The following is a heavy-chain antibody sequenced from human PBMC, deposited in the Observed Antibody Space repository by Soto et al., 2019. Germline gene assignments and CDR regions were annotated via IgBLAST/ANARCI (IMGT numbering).Heavy chain of an antibody. D-gene: IGHD6-19*01. V-gene: IGHV1-18*04. CDR2: ISPYSGET. CDR1: GYTFTSYG. CDR3: ARGPVAGSDF. Sequence: QVPLVQSGAEVKRPAASVKVSCKASGYTFTSYGIVWVRQAPGQGLEWMGWISPYSGETRYAEKFQDGVTLTTDTSTKTAYMDLRNLKSDDTAVYWCARGPVAGSDFWGQGTLVTVSS. J-gene: IGHJ4*02.